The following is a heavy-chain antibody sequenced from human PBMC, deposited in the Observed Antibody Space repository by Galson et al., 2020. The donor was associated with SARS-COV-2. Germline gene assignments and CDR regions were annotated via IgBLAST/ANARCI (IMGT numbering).Heavy chain of an antibody. CDR1: GGTFSSYA. V-gene: IGHV1-69*13. CDR2: ISPIFGTA. D-gene: IGHD3-22*01. CDR3: ARTGAHDSSGYYHDY. Sequence: SVKVSCKASGGTFSSYAISWVRQAPGQGLEWMGGISPIFGTANYAQKFQGRVTITADESTSTAYMELSSLRSEDTAVYYCARTGAHDSSGYYHDYWGQGTLVTVSS. J-gene: IGHJ4*02.